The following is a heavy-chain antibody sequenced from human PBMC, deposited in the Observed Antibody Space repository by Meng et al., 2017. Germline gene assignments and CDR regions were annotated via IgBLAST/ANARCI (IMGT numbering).Heavy chain of an antibody. CDR3: ARDEDISAAGKLFGDY. Sequence: HGQLVHSADEVKQPGAEVKVSCKPSGYNFTDYDIHGVRRAPGQGLEWMGRINPKSGDTHYAQKFQARVTMTGDTSISTAYMELSGLRSDDTAMYYCARDEDISAAGKLFGDYWGQGTLVTASS. J-gene: IGHJ4*02. V-gene: IGHV1-2*06. D-gene: IGHD6-25*01. CDR2: INPKSGDT. CDR1: GYNFTDYD.